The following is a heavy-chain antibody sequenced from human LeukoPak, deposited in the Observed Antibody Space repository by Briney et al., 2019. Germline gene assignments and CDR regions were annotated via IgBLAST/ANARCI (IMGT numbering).Heavy chain of an antibody. J-gene: IGHJ4*02. CDR3: ARIAAAGTFDY. V-gene: IGHV1-46*01. D-gene: IGHD6-13*01. CDR2: INVSGGST. Sequence: GASVKVSCKASGYTFTSYYMHWVRQAPGQGLEWMGIINVSGGSTTYAQKFQGRVTMTRDTSTSTVYMELSSLRSEDTAVYYCARIAAAGTFDYWGQGTLVTVPS. CDR1: GYTFTSYY.